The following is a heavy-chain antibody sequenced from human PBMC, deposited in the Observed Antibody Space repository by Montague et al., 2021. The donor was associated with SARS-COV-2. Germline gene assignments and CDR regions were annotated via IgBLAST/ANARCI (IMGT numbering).Heavy chain of an antibody. J-gene: IGHJ4*02. V-gene: IGHV3-48*03. CDR3: VREGSGWFFDY. D-gene: IGHD2-15*01. CDR2: ISYSGGIT. Sequence: SLSLSWAASGFTFSSYEMNWVRQAPGKGLEWLSSISYSGGITNYADSVRGRFTISRDFAKNSLYPQMNSLRAEDTAVYYCVREGSGWFFDYWGQGALVTVSS. CDR1: GFTFSSYE.